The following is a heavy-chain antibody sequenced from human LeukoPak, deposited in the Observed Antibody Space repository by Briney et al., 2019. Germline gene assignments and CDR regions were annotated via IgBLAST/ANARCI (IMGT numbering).Heavy chain of an antibody. V-gene: IGHV1-18*01. Sequence: ASVKVSCKASGYTFTSYGISWVRQAPGQGLEWMGWISAYNGNTNYAQKFQGRVTMTRDTSISTAYMELSRLRSDDTAVYYCALAMVRGVPTFDYWGQGTLVTASS. CDR2: ISAYNGNT. CDR1: GYTFTSYG. J-gene: IGHJ4*02. CDR3: ALAMVRGVPTFDY. D-gene: IGHD3-10*01.